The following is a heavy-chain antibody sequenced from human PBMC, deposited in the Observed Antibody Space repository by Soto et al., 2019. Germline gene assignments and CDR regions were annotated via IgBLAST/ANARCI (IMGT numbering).Heavy chain of an antibody. V-gene: IGHV3-74*01. J-gene: IGHJ4*02. CDR2: INSEGSTR. Sequence: EVQLVESGGGLVQPGGSLRLSCAASGFTFSSYWMHWVRQAPGEGLVWVSRINSEGSTRSYADSVKGRFTISRANAKNTLYLQMNSLRDEDTAVYYCTRVASGDWGVFDYWGQGSLVSVSS. CDR3: TRVASGDWGVFDY. CDR1: GFTFSSYW. D-gene: IGHD2-21*02.